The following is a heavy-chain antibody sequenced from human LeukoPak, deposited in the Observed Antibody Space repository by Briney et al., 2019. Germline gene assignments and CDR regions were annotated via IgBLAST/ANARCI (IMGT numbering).Heavy chain of an antibody. Sequence: PSETLSLTCAVYGGSFSGYYWSWIRQPPGKGLGWIGEINHSGSTNYNPSLKSRVTISVDTSKNQFSLKLSSVTAADTAVYYCARGGGSLSSGWYPLDYWGQGTLVTVSS. CDR2: INHSGST. CDR3: ARGGGSLSSGWYPLDY. D-gene: IGHD6-19*01. V-gene: IGHV4-34*01. J-gene: IGHJ4*02. CDR1: GGSFSGYY.